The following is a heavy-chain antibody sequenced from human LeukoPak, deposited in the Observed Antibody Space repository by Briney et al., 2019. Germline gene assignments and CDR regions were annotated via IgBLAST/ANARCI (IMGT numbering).Heavy chain of an antibody. Sequence: ASVKVSCKASGYTFIRYFMHWVRQAPGQGLEWMGIINPSGGSTRYAQKFQGRVTMTRDTSTSTVYMELSSLRSEDTAVYYCASYHQRDFGDYYGMDVWGQGTTVTVSS. CDR3: ASYHQRDFGDYYGMDV. CDR1: GYTFIRYF. J-gene: IGHJ6*02. D-gene: IGHD4-17*01. V-gene: IGHV1-46*01. CDR2: INPSGGST.